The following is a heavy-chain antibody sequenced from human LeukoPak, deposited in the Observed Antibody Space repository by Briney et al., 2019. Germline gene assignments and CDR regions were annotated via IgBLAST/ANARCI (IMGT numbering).Heavy chain of an antibody. Sequence: SETLSLTCTVSGGSISSISYYWGWVRQPPGKGLEWIGSIYYSGSTYYNPSLKSRVTISVDTSKNQFSLKLSSVTAADTAVYYCATEGYSSSPDGTYYYYYGMDVWGQGTTVTVSS. J-gene: IGHJ6*02. V-gene: IGHV4-39*01. CDR3: ATEGYSSSPDGTYYYYYGMDV. D-gene: IGHD6-6*01. CDR1: GGSISSISYY. CDR2: IYYSGST.